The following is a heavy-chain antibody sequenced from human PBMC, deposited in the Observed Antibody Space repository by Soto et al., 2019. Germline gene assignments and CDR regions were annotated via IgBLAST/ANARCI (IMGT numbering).Heavy chain of an antibody. J-gene: IGHJ4*02. CDR1: GFTFSNAW. CDR2: IKSKAGGGTT. D-gene: IGHD4-4*01. Sequence: EVQLVESGGGLVKPGGSLRLSCAASGFTFSNAWMTWVRQAPGKGLEWVGRIKSKAGGGTTDYAAPVNDRFTISRDDSKNTLDLQMNSLKTEDTAVYFCCTGGGRLHAGYWGQGTLVTVSS. V-gene: IGHV3-15*01. CDR3: CTGGGRLHAGY.